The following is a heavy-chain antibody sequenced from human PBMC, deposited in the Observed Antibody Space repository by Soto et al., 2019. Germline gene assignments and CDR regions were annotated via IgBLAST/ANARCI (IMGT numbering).Heavy chain of an antibody. Sequence: QVQLQESGPGLVKPSQTLSLTCTVSGGSISSGGYYWSWIRQHPGKGLEWIGYIYYSGSTYYNPSLKSRVTISVDTSKNQFSLKLSSVTAADTAVYYCARLTGGTYRITMVRGVLDYWGQGTLVTVSS. CDR1: GGSISSGGYY. CDR2: IYYSGST. CDR3: ARLTGGTYRITMVRGVLDY. V-gene: IGHV4-31*03. D-gene: IGHD3-10*01. J-gene: IGHJ4*02.